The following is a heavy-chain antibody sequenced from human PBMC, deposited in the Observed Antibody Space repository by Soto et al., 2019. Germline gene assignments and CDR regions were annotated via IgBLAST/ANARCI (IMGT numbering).Heavy chain of an antibody. Sequence: EVQLLESGGGLVQPGGSLRLSCAAAGFTFSIYAMSWVCQAPGKGLEWVSAISGSGGSTYYADSVKGRFTISRDNSENTAYLQMNSLRADDMAVYYCAKATRGGAATLIRDYWGQGTLVPVSS. CDR2: ISGSGGST. D-gene: IGHD6-13*01. CDR1: GFTFSIYA. CDR3: AKATRGGAATLIRDY. V-gene: IGHV3-23*01. J-gene: IGHJ4*02.